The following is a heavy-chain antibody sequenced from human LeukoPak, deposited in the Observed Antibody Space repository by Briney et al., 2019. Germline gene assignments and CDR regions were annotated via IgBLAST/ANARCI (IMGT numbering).Heavy chain of an antibody. D-gene: IGHD1-26*01. V-gene: IGHV3-23*01. CDR2: ISGSGGST. Sequence: GGSLRLSCAASGFTFSSYGMSWDRQAPGKGLEWVSAISGSGGSTYYADSVKGRLTISRDNSKNTLYLQMNSLRAEDTAVYYCAKDPYSGSYFDYWGQGTLVTVSS. CDR1: GFTFSSYG. J-gene: IGHJ4*02. CDR3: AKDPYSGSYFDY.